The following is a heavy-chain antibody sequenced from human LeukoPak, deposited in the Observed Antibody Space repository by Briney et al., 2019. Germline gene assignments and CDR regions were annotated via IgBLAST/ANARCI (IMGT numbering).Heavy chain of an antibody. J-gene: IGHJ3*02. Sequence: GGSLRLSCAASGFTFSSYDMHWVRQATGEGLEWVSSIGTAGDTYYPGSVKGRFTISRENAKNSLYLQMNNLRAGDTAVYYCARESGLHSTFDIWGQGTMVTVSS. CDR3: ARESGLHSTFDI. V-gene: IGHV3-13*01. CDR2: IGTAGDT. D-gene: IGHD3-10*01. CDR1: GFTFSSYD.